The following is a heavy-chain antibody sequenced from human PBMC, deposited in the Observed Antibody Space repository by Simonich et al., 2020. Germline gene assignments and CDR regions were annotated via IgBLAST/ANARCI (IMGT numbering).Heavy chain of an antibody. CDR2: INSDGSIP. V-gene: IGHV3-74*01. CDR1: GFTFSSYW. Sequence: EVQLVESGGGLVQPGGSLRLSCAASGFTFSSYWLNWVRQVSGKGWGGVARINSDGSIPSYADSVKVRFTISRDNAKNTLYLQMTSLRAEDTAVYYCARNRLDYWGQGTLVTVSS. J-gene: IGHJ4*02. CDR3: ARNRLDY.